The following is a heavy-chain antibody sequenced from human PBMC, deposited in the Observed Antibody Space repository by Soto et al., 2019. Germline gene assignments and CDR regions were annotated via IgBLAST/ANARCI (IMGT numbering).Heavy chain of an antibody. Sequence: PEGSLRLSCAASGFPFTNYWMNWVRQTPGKGLMWVSRISPDGSDVGYADSVEGRFTVSRDNAKNTLYLQMHSLRAEDTAMYYCACWGHIVQVAPSDFDRWGQGTLVTVSS. D-gene: IGHD2-8*02. V-gene: IGHV3-74*01. J-gene: IGHJ4*02. CDR2: ISPDGSDV. CDR1: GFPFTNYW. CDR3: ACWGHIVQVAPSDFDR.